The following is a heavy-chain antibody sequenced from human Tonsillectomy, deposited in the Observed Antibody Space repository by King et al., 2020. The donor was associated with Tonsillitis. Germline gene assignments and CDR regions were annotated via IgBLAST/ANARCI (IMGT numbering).Heavy chain of an antibody. D-gene: IGHD5-12*01. CDR2: MYRSGKA. V-gene: IGHV4-38-2*02. CDR3: VRDGGYASGSLDAFDI. J-gene: IGHJ3*02. CDR1: GYSINSGYY. Sequence: QLQESGPGLVKPSETLSLTCAVSGYSINSGYYWGWIRQPPGKGLDWIGSMYRSGKAYYNPSIKSRVTISVDTSKNQFSLKMSYVTAADTAVYYCVRDGGYASGSLDAFDIWGQGTMVTVSS.